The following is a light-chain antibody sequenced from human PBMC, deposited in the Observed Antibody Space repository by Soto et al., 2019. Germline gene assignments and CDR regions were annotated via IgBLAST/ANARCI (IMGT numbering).Light chain of an antibody. J-gene: IGLJ2*01. CDR2: DVS. V-gene: IGLV2-14*01. CDR3: SSYTSSSTLEVV. CDR1: SSDVGGYNY. Sequence: QSVLTHPASVSGSPGQSITISCTGTSSDVGGYNYVSWYQQHPGKAPKLMIYDVSNRPSGVSNRFSGSKSGNTASLTISGLQAEDEADYYCSSYTSSSTLEVVFGGGTKVTVL.